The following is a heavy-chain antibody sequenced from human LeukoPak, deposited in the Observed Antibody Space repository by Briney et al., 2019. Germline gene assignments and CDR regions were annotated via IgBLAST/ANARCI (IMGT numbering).Heavy chain of an antibody. Sequence: GGSLRLSCAASGFTFSSYAMSWVRQAPGKGLEWVSAISGSGGSTYYADSVKGRFTISRDNSKNTLYLQMNSLRAEDTAVYYCAKDSRDFWSGYPGLYWGQGTLVTVSS. CDR1: GFTFSSYA. V-gene: IGHV3-23*01. D-gene: IGHD3-3*01. CDR2: ISGSGGST. J-gene: IGHJ4*02. CDR3: AKDSRDFWSGYPGLY.